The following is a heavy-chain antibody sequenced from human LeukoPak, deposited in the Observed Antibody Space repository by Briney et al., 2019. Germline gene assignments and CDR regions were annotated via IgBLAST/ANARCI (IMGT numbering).Heavy chain of an antibody. D-gene: IGHD3-22*01. Sequence: HSGGSLKLSCAASGLSFSNYAMYWVRQAPGKGLEWVSAIGGTGGNIFYTDSVKGRFTISRDNSKNTLYLHMSSLRAEDTAIYYCVRDNYYDSSSDSNWYFDLWGRGTLVTVSS. CDR2: IGGTGGNI. J-gene: IGHJ2*01. CDR1: GLSFSNYA. CDR3: VRDNYYDSSSDSNWYFDL. V-gene: IGHV3-23*01.